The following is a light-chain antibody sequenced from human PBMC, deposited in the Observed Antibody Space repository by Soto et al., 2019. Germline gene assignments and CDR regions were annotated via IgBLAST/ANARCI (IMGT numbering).Light chain of an antibody. CDR2: DAS. CDR1: QSISSW. Sequence: DIQMTQSRSTLSGSVGDRVTITCRGSQSISSWLAWYQQKPGKAPKLLIYDASSLESAVPSRFSGRGSGTEFTLTISSLQPDDFAAYYCQQYNSYWTFGQGTKVDIK. J-gene: IGKJ1*01. V-gene: IGKV1-5*01. CDR3: QQYNSYWT.